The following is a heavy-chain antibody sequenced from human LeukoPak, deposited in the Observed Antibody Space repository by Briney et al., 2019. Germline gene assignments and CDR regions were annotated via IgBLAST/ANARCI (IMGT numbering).Heavy chain of an antibody. CDR2: ISDDGRSK. Sequence: PGGSLRLSCAASGFTFSNAWMNWVRQAPGKGLEWVGVISDDGRSKDYADSVKGRFTISRDNSKDTLYLQMNSLRAEDTAVYYCAKRPSDYGDYVSYFDHWGQGTLVTVSS. CDR1: GFTFSNAW. D-gene: IGHD4-17*01. V-gene: IGHV3-30*18. J-gene: IGHJ4*02. CDR3: AKRPSDYGDYVSYFDH.